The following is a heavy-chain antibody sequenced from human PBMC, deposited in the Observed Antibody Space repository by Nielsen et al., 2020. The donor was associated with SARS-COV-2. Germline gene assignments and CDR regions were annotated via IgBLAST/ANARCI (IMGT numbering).Heavy chain of an antibody. J-gene: IGHJ5*02. Sequence: SATLSLTCTVSGGSISSGGYYWSWIRQHPGKGLEWIGYIYYSGSTYYNSSLKSRVTISVDTSKNQFSLKLSSVTAADTAVYYCARVRAITIFGVVNWFDPWGQGTLVTVSS. D-gene: IGHD3-3*01. CDR3: ARVRAITIFGVVNWFDP. V-gene: IGHV4-31*03. CDR1: GGSISSGGYY. CDR2: IYYSGST.